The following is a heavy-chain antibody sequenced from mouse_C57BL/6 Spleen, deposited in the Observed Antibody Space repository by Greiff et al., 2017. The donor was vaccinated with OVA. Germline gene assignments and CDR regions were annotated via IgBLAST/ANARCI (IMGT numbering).Heavy chain of an antibody. CDR2: LSGGGGTT. CDR1: GFTFSSYT. D-gene: IGHD1-1*01. V-gene: IGHV5-9*01. CDR3: ARHYYGSSYGAWFAY. J-gene: IGHJ3*01. Sequence: EVQRVESGGGLVKPGGSLKLSFAASGFTFSSYTMSWVRRPPEKRLEWVATLSGGGGTTYYPDGLKGRFTISRDNAKNTLYRQMSSLRSEDTALYYCARHYYGSSYGAWFAYWGQGTLVTVSA.